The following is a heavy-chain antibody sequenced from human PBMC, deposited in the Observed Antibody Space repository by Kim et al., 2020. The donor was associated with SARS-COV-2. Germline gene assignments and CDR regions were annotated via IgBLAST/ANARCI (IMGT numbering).Heavy chain of an antibody. CDR1: GFNFSSYA. CDR3: ANYEPLAVAFDY. V-gene: IGHV3-23*01. CDR2: ISGSGGST. D-gene: IGHD6-19*01. J-gene: IGHJ4*02. Sequence: GGSLRLSCAASGFNFSSYAMSWVRQAPGKGLEWVSVISGSGGSTYYAASVKGRFTISRDNSKNTLYLQMNSLRAEDTAVYYCANYEPLAVAFDYWGQGNLVTASS.